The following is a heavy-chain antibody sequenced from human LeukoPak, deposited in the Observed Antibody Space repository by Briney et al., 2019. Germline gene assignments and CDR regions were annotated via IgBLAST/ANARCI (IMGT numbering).Heavy chain of an antibody. J-gene: IGHJ4*02. V-gene: IGHV1-69*01. CDR2: IIPIFGTA. CDR1: GGTFSSYA. D-gene: IGHD6-19*01. CDR3: ARVDRQWLVGNLDY. Sequence: SVKVSCKASGGTFSSYAISWVRQAPGQGLEWMGGIIPIFGTANYAQKFQGRVTITADESTITAYMELSSLRSEDTAVYYCARVDRQWLVGNLDYWGQGTLVTVSS.